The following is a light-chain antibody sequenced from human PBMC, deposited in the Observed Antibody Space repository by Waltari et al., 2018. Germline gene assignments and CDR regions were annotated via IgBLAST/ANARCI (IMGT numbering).Light chain of an antibody. Sequence: DVVMTQSPLSLPITPGPPASISCRSSQSLVHSNGNTYLSWYQQKPGQPPRLLIYQVSNRYSGVPDRFSGSGAGTDFTLKISRVEAEDVGVYYCGQGAHLPFTFGPGTKLDIK. CDR3: GQGAHLPFT. CDR2: QVS. V-gene: IGKV2-30*02. J-gene: IGKJ3*01. CDR1: QSLVHSNGNTY.